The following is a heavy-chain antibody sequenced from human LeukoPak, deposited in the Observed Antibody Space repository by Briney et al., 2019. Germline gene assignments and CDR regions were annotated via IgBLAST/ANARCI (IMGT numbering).Heavy chain of an antibody. D-gene: IGHD6-19*01. V-gene: IGHV3-74*01. CDR3: AREWLSGGWGYEY. CDR2: IHSDGSST. CDR1: GFTFSSHW. J-gene: IGHJ4*02. Sequence: GGSLRLSCAASGFTFSSHWMHWVRQAPGKGLVWVSRIHSDGSSTIYADSVKGRFTISRDNAKNTLYLQMNSLRAEDTAVYYCAREWLSGGWGYEYWGQGTLVTVSS.